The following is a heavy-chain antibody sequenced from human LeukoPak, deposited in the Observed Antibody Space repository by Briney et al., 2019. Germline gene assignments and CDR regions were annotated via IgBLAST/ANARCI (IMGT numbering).Heavy chain of an antibody. Sequence: PSETLSLTCTVSGGSISSYYWSWIRQPPGKGLEWIGYIYYSGITNYNPSLKSRVTISVDTSKNQSSLKLSSVTAADTAVYYCARDIVGAINWFDPWGQGTLVTVSS. CDR1: GGSISSYY. CDR2: IYYSGIT. CDR3: ARDIVGAINWFDP. V-gene: IGHV4-59*12. J-gene: IGHJ5*02. D-gene: IGHD2-21*01.